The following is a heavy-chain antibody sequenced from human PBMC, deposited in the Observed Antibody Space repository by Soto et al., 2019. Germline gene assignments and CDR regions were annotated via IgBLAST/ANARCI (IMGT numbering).Heavy chain of an antibody. CDR1: GFTFSSYA. Sequence: PGGSLRLSCGASGFTFSSYAMSWVRQAPGKGLEWVSAISGSGGTTYYADSVKGRFSISRDNSKNTVYLQMSSLRAEDTAVYYCAKDGGVSSWKYCSGGSCYYYYMDVWGKGTTVTVSS. CDR3: AKDGGVSSWKYCSGGSCYYYYMDV. D-gene: IGHD2-15*01. J-gene: IGHJ6*03. CDR2: ISGSGGTT. V-gene: IGHV3-23*01.